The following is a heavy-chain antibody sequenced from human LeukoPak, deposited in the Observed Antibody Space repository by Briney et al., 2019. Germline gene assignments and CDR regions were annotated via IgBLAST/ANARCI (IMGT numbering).Heavy chain of an antibody. V-gene: IGHV4-59*01. CDR3: ARGHCSGGSCFSAWFDP. CDR1: GGSISSYY. Sequence: SETLSLTCTVSGGSISSYYWSWIRQPPGKGLEWIGDIYYSGSTNYNPSLKSRVTISVDTSKNQFSLKLSSVTAADTAVYYCARGHCSGGSCFSAWFDPWGQGTLVTVSS. J-gene: IGHJ5*02. CDR2: IYYSGST. D-gene: IGHD2-15*01.